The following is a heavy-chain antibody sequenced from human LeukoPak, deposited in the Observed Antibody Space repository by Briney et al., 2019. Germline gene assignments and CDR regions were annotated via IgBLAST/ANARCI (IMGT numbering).Heavy chain of an antibody. D-gene: IGHD3-22*01. CDR3: ARDLGWKDSSGSSDY. Sequence: ASVKVSCKASGYTFTSYGISWVRQAPGQGLEWMGWISAYNGNTNYAQKLQGRVTMTTDTSTSTAYMELRSLRSDDTAVYYCARDLGWKDSSGSSDYWGQGTLVTVSS. V-gene: IGHV1-18*01. J-gene: IGHJ4*02. CDR2: ISAYNGNT. CDR1: GYTFTSYG.